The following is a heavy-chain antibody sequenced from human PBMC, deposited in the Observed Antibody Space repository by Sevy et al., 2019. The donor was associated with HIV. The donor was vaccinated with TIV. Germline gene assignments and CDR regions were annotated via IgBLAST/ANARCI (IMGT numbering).Heavy chain of an antibody. V-gene: IGHV3-30-3*01. J-gene: IGHJ4*02. D-gene: IGHD2-21*01. Sequence: GGSLRLSCAASGFTFSTYPMHWVRQAPGKGLEWVAVISYDGSSKHYAESVRGRLTISRDNSKNTLYLQMNSMRPDDTAIYYGARDSGYRHCFVVGAYWGQGTLVTVSS. CDR1: GFTFSTYP. CDR2: ISYDGSSK. CDR3: ARDSGYRHCFVVGAY.